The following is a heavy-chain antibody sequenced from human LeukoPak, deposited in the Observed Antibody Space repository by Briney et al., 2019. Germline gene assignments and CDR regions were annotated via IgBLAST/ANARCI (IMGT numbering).Heavy chain of an antibody. CDR2: INYSGST. V-gene: IGHV4-59*01. D-gene: IGHD6-13*01. CDR1: GGSISSYY. Sequence: SETLSLTCTVSGGSISSYYWSWIRQPPGKGLEWIAYINYSGSTNYNPSLKSRVAMSVDTSKNQFSLKFSSVTAADTAVYYCASYSSSLEYFHPWGQGTLVTVSS. CDR3: ASYSSSLEYFHP. J-gene: IGHJ1*01.